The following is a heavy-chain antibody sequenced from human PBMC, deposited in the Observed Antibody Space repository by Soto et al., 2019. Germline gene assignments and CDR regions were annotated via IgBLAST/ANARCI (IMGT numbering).Heavy chain of an antibody. D-gene: IGHD3-3*01. CDR3: ARIKLVEWFFINVDVYDMDV. CDR2: ISSDSRTI. V-gene: IGHV3-48*02. CDR1: GFSLSGYA. J-gene: IGHJ6*02. Sequence: VGSLRLSCVASGFSLSGYALNLVRQAPGKGLEWVSFISSDSRTIYYADSVEGRFTVSRDNARNSVSLQMDSLRDEDAAVYYCARIKLVEWFFINVDVYDMDVWGQGTPVTVSS.